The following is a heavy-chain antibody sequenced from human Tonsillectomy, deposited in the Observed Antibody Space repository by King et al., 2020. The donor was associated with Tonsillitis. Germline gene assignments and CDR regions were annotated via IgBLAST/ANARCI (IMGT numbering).Heavy chain of an antibody. Sequence: VQLVESGGGLVKPGGSLRLSCAASGFIFSDYSMTWIRQAPGKGLEWVSYIRSSTGYTNYADSVKGRFTISRDNSKNSLYLQMNSLRAEDTAVYYCAGCLVVTTTRGDDWFDIWGQGTMVTGSS. CDR3: AGCLVVTTTRGDDWFDI. D-gene: IGHD3-22*01. CDR2: IRSSTGYT. J-gene: IGHJ3*02. CDR1: GFIFSDYS. V-gene: IGHV3-11*06.